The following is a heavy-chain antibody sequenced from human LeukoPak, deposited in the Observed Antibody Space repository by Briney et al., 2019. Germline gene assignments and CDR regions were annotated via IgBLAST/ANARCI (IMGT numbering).Heavy chain of an antibody. Sequence: GESLKISCKASGYTFTNDWIGWVRQMPGKGLEWMVIIYPGIYPGDSNTRYSPSFQGQVTFSADKSINTAYLQWSSLKASDTAIYYCARAHDKYHPFDYWGQGTLVTVSS. CDR3: ARAHDKYHPFDY. CDR1: GYTFTNDW. CDR2: IYPGIYPGDSNT. V-gene: IGHV5-51*01. J-gene: IGHJ4*02. D-gene: IGHD3-9*01.